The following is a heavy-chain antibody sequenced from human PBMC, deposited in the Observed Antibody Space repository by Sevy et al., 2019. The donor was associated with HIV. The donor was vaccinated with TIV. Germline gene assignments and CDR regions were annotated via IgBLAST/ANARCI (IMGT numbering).Heavy chain of an antibody. D-gene: IGHD2-2*01. V-gene: IGHV4-59*01. J-gene: IGHJ4*02. CDR2: IYYSGST. CDR1: GGSISSYY. CDR3: ARDMLGYCSSTSCYAEGYFDY. Sequence: SETLSLTCTVSGGSISSYYWSWIRQPPGKGLEWIGYIYYSGSTNYNPSLKSRVTISVDTSKNQFSPKLSSVTAADTAVYYCARDMLGYCSSTSCYAEGYFDYWGQGTLVTASS.